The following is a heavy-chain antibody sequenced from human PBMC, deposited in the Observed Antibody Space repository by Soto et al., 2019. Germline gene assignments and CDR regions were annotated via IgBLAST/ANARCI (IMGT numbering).Heavy chain of an antibody. J-gene: IGHJ4*02. CDR3: AKALAEGYNRPIDFDY. Sequence: QVQLVESGGGVVQPGRSLRLSCAASGFTFSSYGMHWVRQAPGKGLEWVAVISDDGSNKYYADSMKGRFTISRDNSKNTLYLQVNNLRAEDAAVYYCAKALAEGYNRPIDFDYWGQGTLVTVSS. V-gene: IGHV3-30*18. D-gene: IGHD5-12*01. CDR2: ISDDGSNK. CDR1: GFTFSSYG.